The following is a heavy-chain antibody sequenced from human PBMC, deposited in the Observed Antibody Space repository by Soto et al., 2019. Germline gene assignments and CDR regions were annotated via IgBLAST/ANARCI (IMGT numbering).Heavy chain of an antibody. CDR2: IYYSGST. V-gene: IGHV4-59*01. J-gene: IGHJ4*02. Sequence: QVQLQESGPGLVKPSETLSLTCTVSGRSFSSYYWSWIRHPPGKGLEWIGYIYYSGSTNYNPSLKSRVTMLVHTSQNKFYLKLSSVTAADTDVYYWARNSGNYFDYWGQGTMVSVSA. D-gene: IGHD6-13*01. CDR1: GRSFSSYY. CDR3: ARNSGNYFDY.